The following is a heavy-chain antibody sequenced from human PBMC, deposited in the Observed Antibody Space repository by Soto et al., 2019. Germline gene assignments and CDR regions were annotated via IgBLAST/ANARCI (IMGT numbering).Heavy chain of an antibody. CDR2: ISGSGGRT. CDR3: ARDPKTSGGPHWAFNYFDS. J-gene: IGHJ4*02. V-gene: IGHV3-23*01. Sequence: EMQLLESGGGLVQPGGSLRLSCVASGFPFSSYAMSWVRQTPGKGLEWVSGISGSGGRTYYADSVKGRFTTSRDNSNNTLSLQMHILRVEDTAVYFCARDPKTSGGPHWAFNYFDSWGQGTLVTVSS. CDR1: GFPFSSYA. D-gene: IGHD7-27*01.